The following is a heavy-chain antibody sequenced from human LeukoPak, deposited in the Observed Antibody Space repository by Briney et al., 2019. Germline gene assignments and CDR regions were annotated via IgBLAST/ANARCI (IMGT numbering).Heavy chain of an antibody. CDR1: GFIFSNYV. J-gene: IGHJ4*02. V-gene: IGHV3-23*01. Sequence: PGGSLRLSCAASGFIFSNYVMNWVRQAPGKGLEWVSDISDSGGNTYYADSVKGRFTISRDNFKNTLYLQMNSLRAEDTAICYCARVIHYGSGSYYYFDYWGQGTLVTVSS. CDR2: ISDSGGNT. D-gene: IGHD3-10*01. CDR3: ARVIHYGSGSYYYFDY.